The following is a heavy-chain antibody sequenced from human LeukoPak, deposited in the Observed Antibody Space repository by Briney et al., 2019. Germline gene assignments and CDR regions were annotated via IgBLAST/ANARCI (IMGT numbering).Heavy chain of an antibody. CDR1: GFTFGGYA. D-gene: IGHD4-11*01. V-gene: IGHV3-49*04. Sequence: PGGSLRLSCTASGFTFGGYAMSWVRQAPGKGLEWVGFIRSKAYGGTTEYAASVKGRFTISRDDSKSIAYLQMNSLKTEDTAVYYCTRARVRLQWDYWGQGTLVTVSS. J-gene: IGHJ4*02. CDR2: IRSKAYGGTT. CDR3: TRARVRLQWDY.